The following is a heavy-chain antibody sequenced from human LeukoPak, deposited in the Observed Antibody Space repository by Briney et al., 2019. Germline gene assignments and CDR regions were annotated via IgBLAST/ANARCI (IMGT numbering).Heavy chain of an antibody. Sequence: GGSLRLSCAASGFTFSSYAMHWVRQAPGKGLEWVAVISYDGSNKYYADSVKGRFTISRDNSKNTLYLQMNSLRAEDTAVYYCAKYCSGGSCSLWGQGTLVTVSS. J-gene: IGHJ4*02. V-gene: IGHV3-30-3*02. D-gene: IGHD2-15*01. CDR2: ISYDGSNK. CDR3: AKYCSGGSCSL. CDR1: GFTFSSYA.